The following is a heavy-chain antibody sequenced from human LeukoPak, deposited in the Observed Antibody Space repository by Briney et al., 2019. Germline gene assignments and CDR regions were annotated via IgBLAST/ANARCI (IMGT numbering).Heavy chain of an antibody. CDR1: GGSFSGYY. CDR3: ARNYDWFDP. Sequence: SETLSLTCAVYGGSFSGYYWSWIRQPPGKGLEWIGEINHSGSTNYDPSLKSRVTISVDTSKNQFSLKLSSVTAADTAVYYCARNYDWFDPWGQGTLVTASS. D-gene: IGHD1-7*01. CDR2: INHSGST. J-gene: IGHJ5*02. V-gene: IGHV4-34*01.